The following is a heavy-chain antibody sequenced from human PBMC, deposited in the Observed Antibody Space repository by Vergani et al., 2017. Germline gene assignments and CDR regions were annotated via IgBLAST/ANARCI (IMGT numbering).Heavy chain of an antibody. Sequence: QVQLVQSGAEVKKPGSSVKVSCKASGGTFSSYAISWVRQAPGQGLEWMGGIIPIVGTAHYAQKFQGRVTITEDESTSTAYMVLSTLRSEATAVYYCARHSSPVGGTLGYWGQGTLVTVSS. J-gene: IGHJ4*02. CDR3: ARHSSPVGGTLGY. CDR2: IIPIVGTA. CDR1: GGTFSSYA. V-gene: IGHV1-69*01. D-gene: IGHD1-14*01.